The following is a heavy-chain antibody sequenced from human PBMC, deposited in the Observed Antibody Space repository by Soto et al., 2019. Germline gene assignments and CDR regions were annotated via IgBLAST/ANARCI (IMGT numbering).Heavy chain of an antibody. D-gene: IGHD2-21*02. CDR1: GFTFSSYS. CDR2: FRAGGDDGTT. V-gene: IGHV3-23*01. J-gene: IGHJ4*02. CDR3: ARDLHCGGDCYSGWVDY. Sequence: EVHLLESGGGLVQPGGSLRLSCVASGFTFSSYSMSWVRQAPGKGLEWVSGFRAGGDDGTTYYADSVKGRFTISRDNAKNSLYLQMNSLRAEDTAVYYCARDLHCGGDCYSGWVDYWGQGTLVTVSS.